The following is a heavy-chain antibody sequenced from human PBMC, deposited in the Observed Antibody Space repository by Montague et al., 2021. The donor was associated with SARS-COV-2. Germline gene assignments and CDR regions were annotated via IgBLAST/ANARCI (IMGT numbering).Heavy chain of an antibody. Sequence: SRSLSLSASGFTFSNIRMSWVRQAPGKGLEWVANIKPDESEKNYVDSVKGRFSISRDNAKNSLYLQMDNLRAEDTAIYYCAKNGGAHGLDVWGQGTSVSVSS. V-gene: IGHV3-7*01. J-gene: IGHJ6*02. CDR1: GFTFSNIR. CDR2: IKPDESEK. D-gene: IGHD4-23*01. CDR3: AKNGGAHGLDV.